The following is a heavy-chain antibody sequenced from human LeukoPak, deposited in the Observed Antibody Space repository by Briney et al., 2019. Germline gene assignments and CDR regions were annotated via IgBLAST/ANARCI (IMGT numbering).Heavy chain of an antibody. J-gene: IGHJ6*03. Sequence: SETLSLTCAVFGGSFSGYYWSWIRQRPGKGLEWIGEINHSGSTNYNPSPKSRVTISVDTSKNQFSLRVSSVTAADTAVYYCARAYGDYRYYYYYMDVWGKGTTVTVSS. D-gene: IGHD4-17*01. V-gene: IGHV4-34*01. CDR3: ARAYGDYRYYYYYMDV. CDR1: GGSFSGYY. CDR2: INHSGST.